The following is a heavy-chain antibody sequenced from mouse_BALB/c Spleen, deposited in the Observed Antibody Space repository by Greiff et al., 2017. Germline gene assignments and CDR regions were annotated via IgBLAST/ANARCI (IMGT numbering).Heavy chain of an antibody. CDR2: IHYSGST. Sequence: EVKLEESGPDLVKPSQSLSLTCTVTGYSITSGYSWPWIRQFPGNKLEWMGYIHYSGSTNYNPSLKSRISITRDTSKNQFFLQLNSVTTEDTATYYCARPSTATGGYAMDYWGQGTSVTVSS. J-gene: IGHJ4*01. D-gene: IGHD1-2*01. CDR1: GYSITSGYS. CDR3: ARPSTATGGYAMDY. V-gene: IGHV3-1*02.